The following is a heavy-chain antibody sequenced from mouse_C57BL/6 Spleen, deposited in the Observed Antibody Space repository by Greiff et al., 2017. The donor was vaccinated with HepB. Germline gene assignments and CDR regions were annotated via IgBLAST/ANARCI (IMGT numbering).Heavy chain of an antibody. CDR3: ARMSTTVVALYYYAMDY. CDR1: GFNIKDYY. V-gene: IGHV14-2*01. J-gene: IGHJ4*01. CDR2: IDPEDGET. D-gene: IGHD1-1*01. Sequence: EVQLQQSGAELVKPGASVKLSCTASGFNIKDYYMHWVKQRTEQGLEWIGRIDPEDGETKYAPKFQGKATITADTSSHTAYLQLSSLTSEDTAVYYCARMSTTVVALYYYAMDYWGQGTSVTVSS.